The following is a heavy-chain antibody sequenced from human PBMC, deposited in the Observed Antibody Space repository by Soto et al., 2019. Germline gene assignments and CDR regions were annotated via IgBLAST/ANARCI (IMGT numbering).Heavy chain of an antibody. CDR2: ISYDGSNK. D-gene: IGHD6-13*01. CDR1: GFTFSNYG. J-gene: IGHJ4*02. V-gene: IGHV3-30*18. Sequence: GGSLRLSCAASGFTFSNYGMHWVRQAPGKGLEWVAVISYDGSNKDYADSVKGRFTISRDNSKNTLYLQMNSLRAEDTAVYYCAKDQSNTWYYFDYWGQGTRVTVPS. CDR3: AKDQSNTWYYFDY.